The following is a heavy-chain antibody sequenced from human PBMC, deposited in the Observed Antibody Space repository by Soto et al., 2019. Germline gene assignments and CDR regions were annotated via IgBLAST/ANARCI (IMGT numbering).Heavy chain of an antibody. CDR3: ARNLGAKYGMDV. J-gene: IGHJ6*02. Sequence: PGGSLRLSCACSGFPFSGSIIHWVRQAPGKGLEWVGRIRSKANNYATAFAASVQGRVTISREDSKNTAFLQMNSLKIEDTAVYFCARNLGAKYGMDVWGQGTTVTVSS. V-gene: IGHV3-73*01. CDR2: IRSKANNYAT. D-gene: IGHD1-26*01. CDR1: GFPFSGSI.